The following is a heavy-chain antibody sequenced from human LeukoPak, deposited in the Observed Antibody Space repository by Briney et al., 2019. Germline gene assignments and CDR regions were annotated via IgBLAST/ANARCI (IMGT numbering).Heavy chain of an antibody. CDR1: GFTFSSYA. Sequence: GGSLRLSCAASGFTFSSYAMSWVRQAPGKGLEWVSTISGSGGSTYYADSVKGRFTISRDNSKNTLYLQMNSLRAEDTAVYYCAKDTVVTGIFDYWGQGTLVTVSS. CDR2: ISGSGGST. CDR3: AKDTVVTGIFDY. D-gene: IGHD1-20*01. V-gene: IGHV3-23*01. J-gene: IGHJ4*02.